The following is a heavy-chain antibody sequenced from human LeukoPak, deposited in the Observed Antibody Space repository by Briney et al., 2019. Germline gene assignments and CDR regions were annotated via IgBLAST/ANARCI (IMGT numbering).Heavy chain of an antibody. CDR1: GGSISRSSYY. D-gene: IGHD3-22*01. CDR2: IYYSGST. CDR3: ARKYYYDSSGYWDAFDI. J-gene: IGHJ3*02. V-gene: IGHV4-39*07. Sequence: PSETLSLTCTVSGGSISRSSYYWGWIRQPPGKGLEWIGSIYYSGSTYYNPSLKSRVTISVDTSKNQFSLKLSSVTAADTAVYYCARKYYYDSSGYWDAFDIWGQGTMVTVSS.